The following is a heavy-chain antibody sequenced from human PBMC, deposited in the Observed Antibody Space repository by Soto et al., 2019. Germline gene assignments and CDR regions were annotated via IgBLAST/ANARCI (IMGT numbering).Heavy chain of an antibody. CDR3: ARQDREQWLVPGHFDY. Sequence: LSLTCTVSGGSISSSSYYWGWIRQPPGKGLEWIGSIYYSGSTYYNPSLKSRVTISVDTSKNQFSLKLSSVTAADTAVYYCARQDREQWLVPGHFDYWGQGTLVTV. D-gene: IGHD6-19*01. CDR2: IYYSGST. V-gene: IGHV4-39*01. J-gene: IGHJ4*02. CDR1: GGSISSSSYY.